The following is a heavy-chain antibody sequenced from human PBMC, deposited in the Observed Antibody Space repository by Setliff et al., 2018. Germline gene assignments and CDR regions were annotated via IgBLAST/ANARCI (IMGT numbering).Heavy chain of an antibody. CDR2: IIPIFGTA. CDR3: ARGPRNVVVVAATPSYFDY. Sequence: VASVKVSCKASGYTFTSYAMNWVRQAPGQGLEWMGGIIPIFGTANYAQKFQGRVTITTDESTSTAYMELSSLRSEDTAVYYCARGPRNVVVVAATPSYFDYWGQGTLVTVSS. J-gene: IGHJ4*02. CDR1: GYTFTSYA. D-gene: IGHD2-15*01. V-gene: IGHV1-69*05.